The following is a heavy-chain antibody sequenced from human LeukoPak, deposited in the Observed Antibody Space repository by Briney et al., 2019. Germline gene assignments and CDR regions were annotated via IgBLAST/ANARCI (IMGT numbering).Heavy chain of an antibody. CDR3: ARITLGGYFDY. D-gene: IGHD3-16*01. V-gene: IGHV2-26*01. CDR1: GFSLSNARVG. Sequence: SGPVLVKPTETLTLTCTVSGFSLSNARVGVSWIRQPPGKALEWLAYIFSNDEKSYSTSLRSRLTISKDTSKSQVVLTMTNMAPVDTATYYCARITLGGYFDYWGQGTLVTVSS. CDR2: IFSNDEK. J-gene: IGHJ4*02.